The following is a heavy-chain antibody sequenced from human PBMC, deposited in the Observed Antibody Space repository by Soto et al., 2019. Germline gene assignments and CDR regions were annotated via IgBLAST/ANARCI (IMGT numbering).Heavy chain of an antibody. J-gene: IGHJ4*02. Sequence: GGSLRLSCVASGFTFSSYSMNWVRQAPGKGLEWVSYIRSGGCPISYADSVKGRLTISGDDAKTSLYMQMNGLRAEDTAVYYCARDSDDELWFGELPNPSFDYWGQGTLVTVSS. CDR1: GFTFSSYS. D-gene: IGHD3-10*01. CDR2: IRSGGCPI. CDR3: ARDSDDELWFGELPNPSFDY. V-gene: IGHV3-48*01.